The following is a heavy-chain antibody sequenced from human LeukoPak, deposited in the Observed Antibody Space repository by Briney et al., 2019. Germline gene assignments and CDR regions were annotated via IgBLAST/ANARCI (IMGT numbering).Heavy chain of an antibody. Sequence: GGSLRLSCAAAGFTFSSYGMHWVRQAPGKGLEWVAFIRYDGSNKYYADSVKGRFTISRDNSKNTLYLRMNSLRAEDTAVYYCAKGPCSSTSCRLAFDIWGQGTMVTVSS. CDR3: AKGPCSSTSCRLAFDI. CDR1: GFTFSSYG. CDR2: IRYDGSNK. D-gene: IGHD2-2*01. J-gene: IGHJ3*02. V-gene: IGHV3-30*02.